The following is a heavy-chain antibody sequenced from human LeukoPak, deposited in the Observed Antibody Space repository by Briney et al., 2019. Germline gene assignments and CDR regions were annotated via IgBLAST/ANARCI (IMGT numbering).Heavy chain of an antibody. CDR1: GFTFDDYA. Sequence: GGSLRLSCAASGFTFDDYAMHWVRQAPGKGLEWVSTINWNSGGIGYADSVKGRFTISRDNAKNSLYLHLNSLRPEDTALYYCAKATTVDINYYGMDVWGPGTTVTVSS. D-gene: IGHD4-23*01. V-gene: IGHV3-9*01. CDR3: AKATTVDINYYGMDV. CDR2: INWNSGGI. J-gene: IGHJ6*02.